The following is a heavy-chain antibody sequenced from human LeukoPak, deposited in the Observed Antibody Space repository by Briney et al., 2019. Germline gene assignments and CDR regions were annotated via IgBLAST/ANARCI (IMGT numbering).Heavy chain of an antibody. CDR3: AKLPLGVVIIGMRNYDYYGMDV. J-gene: IGHJ6*02. Sequence: PGGSLRLSCAASGFTFSSYGMHWVRQAPGKGLEWVAVISYDGSNKYYADSVKGRFTISRDNSKNTLYLQMNSLRAEDTAVYYCAKLPLGVVIIGMRNYDYYGMDVWGQGTTVTVSS. CDR1: GFTFSSYG. V-gene: IGHV3-30*18. CDR2: ISYDGSNK. D-gene: IGHD3-3*01.